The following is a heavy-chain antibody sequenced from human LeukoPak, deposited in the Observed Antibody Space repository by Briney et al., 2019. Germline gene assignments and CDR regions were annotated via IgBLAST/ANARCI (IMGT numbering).Heavy chain of an antibody. J-gene: IGHJ4*02. CDR3: TTDSRGLVYLVGAIYFDY. D-gene: IGHD1-26*01. Sequence: GGSLRLSCAASGFTFSNAWMSWVRQAPGKGLEWVGRIKSKTDGGTTDYAAPVKGRFTISRDDSKNTLYLQMNSLKTEDTAVYYCTTDSRGLVYLVGAIYFDYWGQGTLVTVSS. CDR1: GFTFSNAW. V-gene: IGHV3-15*01. CDR2: IKSKTDGGTT.